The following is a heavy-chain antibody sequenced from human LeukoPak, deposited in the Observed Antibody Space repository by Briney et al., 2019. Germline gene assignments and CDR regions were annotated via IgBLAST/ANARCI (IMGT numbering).Heavy chain of an antibody. J-gene: IGHJ4*02. CDR3: AKDYRSGGSCIDY. D-gene: IGHD2-15*01. CDR1: GFTFSAYA. CDR2: ISSSGGRT. V-gene: IGHV3-23*01. Sequence: GGSLRLSCAASGFTFSAYAMSWVRQAPGKGLEGVSAISSSGGRTYYADSVKGRFTISRDNSKNTLYLQMNSLRADDTAVYYCAKDYRSGGSCIDYWGQGTLVTVSS.